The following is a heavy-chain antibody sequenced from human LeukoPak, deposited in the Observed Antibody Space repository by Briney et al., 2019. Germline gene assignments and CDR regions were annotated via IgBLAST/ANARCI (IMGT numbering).Heavy chain of an antibody. CDR3: ARGGEDYYDSSGPTGHVFDI. CDR2: IDPSDSYT. CDR1: GYSFTSYW. Sequence: GESLKISCKGSGYSFTSYWISWVRQMPGKGLEWMGRIDPSDSYTNYSPSFQGHVTISADKSISTAYLQWSSLKASDTAMYYCARGGEDYYDSSGPTGHVFDIWGQGTMVTVSS. J-gene: IGHJ3*02. V-gene: IGHV5-10-1*01. D-gene: IGHD3-22*01.